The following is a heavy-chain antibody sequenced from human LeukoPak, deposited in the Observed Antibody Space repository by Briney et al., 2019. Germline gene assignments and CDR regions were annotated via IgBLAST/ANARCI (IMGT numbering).Heavy chain of an antibody. CDR3: AREGPDSGYDGDYIAY. Sequence: ASVKVSCKSSGYTFTDYHMHRVRQAPGQGLEWMGWINPNSGGTNYAQKFQGRVTMTRDTSISTAYMELSRLRSDDTAVYYCAREGPDSGYDGDYIAYWGQGTLVTVSS. CDR1: GYTFTDYH. CDR2: INPNSGGT. J-gene: IGHJ4*02. V-gene: IGHV1-2*02. D-gene: IGHD5-12*01.